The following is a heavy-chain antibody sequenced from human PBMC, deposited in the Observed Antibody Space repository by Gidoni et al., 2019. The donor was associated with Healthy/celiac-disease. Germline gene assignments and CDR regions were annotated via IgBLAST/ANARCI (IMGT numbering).Heavy chain of an antibody. Sequence: EVQLLESGGGLVQPGGSVRLSCAASGFPFSSHAMSWVRQAPGKGLEWVSAISGSGGSTYYADSVKGRFTISRDNSKNTLYLQMNSLRAEDTAVYYCAKDGSKHKVAGTNFDYWGQGTLVTVSS. CDR1: GFPFSSHA. CDR3: AKDGSKHKVAGTNFDY. CDR2: ISGSGGST. V-gene: IGHV3-23*01. J-gene: IGHJ4*02. D-gene: IGHD6-19*01.